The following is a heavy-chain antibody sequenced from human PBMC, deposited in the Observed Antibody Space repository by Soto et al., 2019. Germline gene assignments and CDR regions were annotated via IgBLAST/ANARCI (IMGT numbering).Heavy chain of an antibody. CDR2: ISAYNGNT. D-gene: IGHD6-19*01. Sequence: ASVKVSCKASCYTFTSYGISWVRQAPGQGLEWMGWISAYNGNTNYAQKLQGRVTMTTDTSTSTAYMELRSLRSDDTAVYYCARDLPRASYSSGWYNFDYWGQGTLVTVSS. V-gene: IGHV1-18*04. J-gene: IGHJ4*02. CDR1: CYTFTSYG. CDR3: ARDLPRASYSSGWYNFDY.